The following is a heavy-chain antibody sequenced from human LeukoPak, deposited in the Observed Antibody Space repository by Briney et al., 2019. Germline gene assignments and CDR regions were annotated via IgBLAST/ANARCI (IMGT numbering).Heavy chain of an antibody. CDR3: SRGGGSYWYSDL. J-gene: IGHJ2*01. CDR1: GGSISSSNW. CDR2: IYDSGST. Sequence: PSETLFLTCAVSGGSISSSNWWCWVRQPPGSGLERLGEIYDSGSTNYNPSLKSRVTISVDKSKNQFFLMVCPVPASNTPLYSCSRGGGSYWYSDLWGRGTVVTVSS. D-gene: IGHD1-26*01. V-gene: IGHV4-4*02.